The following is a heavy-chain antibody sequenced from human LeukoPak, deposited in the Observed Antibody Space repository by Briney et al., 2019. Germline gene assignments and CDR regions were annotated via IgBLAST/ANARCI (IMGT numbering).Heavy chain of an antibody. CDR2: ISYDGSNK. CDR1: GFTFSSYA. V-gene: IGHV3-30-3*01. CDR3: ARDGIAARQTPYYFDY. D-gene: IGHD6-6*01. J-gene: IGHJ4*02. Sequence: GGSLRLSCAASGFTFSSYAMHWVRQAPGKGLEWVAVISYDGSNKYYADSVKGRFTISRDNSKNTLYLQMNSLRAEDTAVCYCARDGIAARQTPYYFDYWGQGTLVTVSS.